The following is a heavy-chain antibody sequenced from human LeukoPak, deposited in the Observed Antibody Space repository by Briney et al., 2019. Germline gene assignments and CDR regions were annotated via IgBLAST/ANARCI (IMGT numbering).Heavy chain of an antibody. CDR2: IYYSGST. CDR3: ARDMIDSGNYYPISDY. Sequence: SETLSLTCTVSGGSISSYYWSWIRQPPGKGLEWIGYIYYSGSTNYNPSLKSRVTISVDTSKNQFSLKLSSVTAADTAVYYCARDMIDSGNYYPISDYWGQGTLVTVSS. D-gene: IGHD3-10*01. V-gene: IGHV4-59*01. CDR1: GGSISSYY. J-gene: IGHJ4*02.